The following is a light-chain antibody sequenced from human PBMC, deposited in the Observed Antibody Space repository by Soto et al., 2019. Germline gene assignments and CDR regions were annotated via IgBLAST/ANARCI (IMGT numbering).Light chain of an antibody. Sequence: DVVMTQSPLSLPVTLGQPASISCRSSQSLVYSDGNTYLSWFQQRPVQSPRRLIYKVSNRDSGVPDRFSGSGSGTDFTLKISRVEAEDVGVYYCMQGTHWPPTFGQGTKLEIK. CDR1: QSLVYSDGNTY. CDR2: KVS. CDR3: MQGTHWPPT. J-gene: IGKJ2*01. V-gene: IGKV2-30*01.